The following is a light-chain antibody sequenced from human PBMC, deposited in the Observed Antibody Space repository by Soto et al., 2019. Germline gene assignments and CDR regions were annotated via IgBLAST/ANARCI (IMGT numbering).Light chain of an antibody. CDR2: DVS. CDR3: CSYGGSYNVV. V-gene: IGLV2-11*01. CDR1: SSDVGGYNY. J-gene: IGLJ2*01. Sequence: QSALTQPRSVSGSPGQSVTISCTGTSSDVGGYNYVSWYQQHPGKAPKLMIYDVSKRPSGVPDRFSGSKSGTTSSLTISGLQDDDEADYYCCSYGGSYNVVFGGGTKLTVL.